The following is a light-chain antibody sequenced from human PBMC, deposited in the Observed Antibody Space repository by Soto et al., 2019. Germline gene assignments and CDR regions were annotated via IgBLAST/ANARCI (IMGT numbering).Light chain of an antibody. CDR1: QSISNW. CDR3: QQYNSYLT. V-gene: IGKV1-5*03. Sequence: DVQISHCPSTLAASVGDRVTITCRASQSISNWLAWYQQKPGKAPKLLIYKASSLESGVPSRFSGSGSGTEFTLTISSLQPDDFATYYCQQYNSYLTFGGGTKVDIK. CDR2: KAS. J-gene: IGKJ4*01.